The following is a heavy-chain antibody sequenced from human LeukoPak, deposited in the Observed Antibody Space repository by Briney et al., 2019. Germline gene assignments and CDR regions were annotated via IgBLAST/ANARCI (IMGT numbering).Heavy chain of an antibody. CDR2: IYHSGTT. J-gene: IGHJ1*01. CDR3: ARGVSVAGSLQH. D-gene: IGHD6-19*01. V-gene: IGHV4-30-2*01. Sequence: SETLSLTCAVSGDXFSSGGYSWTWIRQPPGKGLQWIGYIYHSGTTYYNPSLKSRVTISVDRSKNQFSLKLSSVTAADTAVYYCARGVSVAGSLQHWGQGTLVTVSS. CDR1: GDXFSSGGYS.